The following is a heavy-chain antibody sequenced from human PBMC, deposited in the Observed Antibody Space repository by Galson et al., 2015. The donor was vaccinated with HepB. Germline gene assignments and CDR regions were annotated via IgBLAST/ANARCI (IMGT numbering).Heavy chain of an antibody. Sequence: SLRISCAASGFTFRSYAMSWVRQAPGKGLEWVSAISGSGGSTYYADSVKGRFTISRDNSKNTLYLQMNSLRAEDTAVYYCAKNYDFWSGYCHFDYWGQGTLVTVSS. CDR1: GFTFRSYA. CDR3: AKNYDFWSGYCHFDY. V-gene: IGHV3-23*01. J-gene: IGHJ4*02. D-gene: IGHD3-3*01. CDR2: ISGSGGST.